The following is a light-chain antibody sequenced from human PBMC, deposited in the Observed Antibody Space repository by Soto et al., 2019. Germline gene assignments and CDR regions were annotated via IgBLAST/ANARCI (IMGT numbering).Light chain of an antibody. CDR3: LLDFRYFWA. J-gene: IGKJ1*01. CDR1: EAIRSA. Sequence: AIQLSQSPSSLSATEGDRVTITCRASEAIRSALGWYQQKPGKVPKLLIYAASILQSGVPSRFSGSGSGTDFTLTISSLQPEDFATYYCLLDFRYFWAFGQGTKVDIK. V-gene: IGKV1-6*01. CDR2: AAS.